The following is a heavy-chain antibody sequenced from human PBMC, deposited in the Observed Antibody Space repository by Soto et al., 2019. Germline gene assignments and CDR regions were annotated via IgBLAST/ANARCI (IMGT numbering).Heavy chain of an antibody. CDR1: GFTFSSYA. D-gene: IGHD3-22*01. V-gene: IGHV3-23*01. Sequence: GESLKISCAASGFTFSSYAMSWVRQAPGKGLEWVSAISGSGGSTYYADSVKGRFTISRDNSKNTLYLQMNSLRAEDTAVYYCALTGDYDSSGYFGMDVWGQGTTVTVSS. CDR2: ISGSGGST. CDR3: ALTGDYDSSGYFGMDV. J-gene: IGHJ6*02.